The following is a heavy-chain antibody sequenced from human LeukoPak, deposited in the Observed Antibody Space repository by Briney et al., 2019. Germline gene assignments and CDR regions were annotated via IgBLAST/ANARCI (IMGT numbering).Heavy chain of an antibody. CDR3: ARTPPKGDIDY. CDR1: GYTFTNYD. Sequence: ASVKVSCKASGYTFTNYDINWVRQATGQGLEWLGWMSASSGNTGYAQKFQGRVSMTRATSISTAYLELSSLTFKDTAVYYCARTPPKGDIDYWGQGTLVTVSS. V-gene: IGHV1-8*01. D-gene: IGHD2-21*02. J-gene: IGHJ4*02. CDR2: MSASSGNT.